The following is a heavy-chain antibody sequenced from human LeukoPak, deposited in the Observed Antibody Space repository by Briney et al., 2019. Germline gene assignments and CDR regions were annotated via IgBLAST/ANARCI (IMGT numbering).Heavy chain of an antibody. CDR2: IGTAGDT. V-gene: IGHV3-13*01. D-gene: IGHD5-12*01. CDR1: GFTFSSYD. CDR3: ARAVLIRGYDSPYYDY. J-gene: IGHJ4*02. Sequence: PGGSLRLSCAASGFTFSSYDMHWVRQATGKGLEWVSAIGTAGDTYYPGSVKGRFTISRENAKNSLYLQMNSLRAGDTAVYYCARAVLIRGYDSPYYDYWGQGTMVTVSS.